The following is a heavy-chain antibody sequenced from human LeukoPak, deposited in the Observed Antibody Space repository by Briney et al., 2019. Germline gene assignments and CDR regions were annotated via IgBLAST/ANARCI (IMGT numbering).Heavy chain of an antibody. CDR1: GFTFSSYG. CDR2: IWYDGSNK. D-gene: IGHD6-19*01. J-gene: IGHJ4*02. CDR3: ARGAVAGIYHFDL. Sequence: GGSLRLSCAASGFTFSSYGMHWVRQAPGKGLEWVAVIWYDGSNKYYADSVKGRFTISRDNAENSLYLQMNSLRAEDTAVFYCARGAVAGIYHFDLWGQGTLVTVSS. V-gene: IGHV3-33*01.